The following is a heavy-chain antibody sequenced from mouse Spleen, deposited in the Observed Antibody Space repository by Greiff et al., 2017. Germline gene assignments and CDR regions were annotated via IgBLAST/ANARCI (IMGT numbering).Heavy chain of an antibody. CDR1: GFTFSSYA. CDR3: ARREAPFAY. V-gene: IGHV5-9-1*01. CDR2: ISSGGSYT. Sequence: EVKLVESGGGLVKPGGSLKLSCAASGFTFSSYAMSWVRQTPEKRLEWVATISSGGSYTYYPDSVKGRFTISRDNAKNTLYLQMSSLRSEDTAMYYCARREAPFAYWGQGTLVTVSA. J-gene: IGHJ3*01.